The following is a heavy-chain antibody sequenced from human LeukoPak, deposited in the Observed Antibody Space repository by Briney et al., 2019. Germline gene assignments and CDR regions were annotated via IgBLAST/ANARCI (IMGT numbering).Heavy chain of an antibody. Sequence: GGSLRLSCTASGFTFGVYAMSWVREAPGKGLEWVGFIRSKAYGGTTEYAASVKGRFTISRDDSKSIAYLQMNSLKTEDTAVYYCTRASTGTAAGTGAEWNYFDYWGQGTLVTVSS. V-gene: IGHV3-49*04. CDR1: GFTFGVYA. CDR3: TRASTGTAAGTGAEWNYFDY. CDR2: IRSKAYGGTT. D-gene: IGHD6-13*01. J-gene: IGHJ4*02.